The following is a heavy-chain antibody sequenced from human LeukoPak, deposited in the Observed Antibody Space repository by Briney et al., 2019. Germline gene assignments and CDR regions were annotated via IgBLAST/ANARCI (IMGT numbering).Heavy chain of an antibody. J-gene: IGHJ3*02. CDR1: GGSISSYF. Sequence: PSETLSLTCTVSGGSISSYFWNWVRQPPGKGREWIGYISYSGSTGYNPSLKSRVTISVDTSSNQFSLKLSSVTAADTAVYYCARGGAVENDAFDIWGQGTMVTVSS. V-gene: IGHV4-59*12. D-gene: IGHD6-19*01. CDR3: ARGGAVENDAFDI. CDR2: ISYSGST.